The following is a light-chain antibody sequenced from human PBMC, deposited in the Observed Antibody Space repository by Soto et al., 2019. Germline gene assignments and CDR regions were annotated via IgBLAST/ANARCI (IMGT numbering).Light chain of an antibody. Sequence: QSALTQPASVSGSPGQSITISCTGTSSDVGGYNYVCWYQQHPGKAPRLIIYDVSTPPSGVSNRVSGSKSGNTASLSISGLQAEDEADYYCSSYTSSSTVVFGGGTQLTVL. CDR2: DVS. CDR3: SSYTSSSTVV. V-gene: IGLV2-14*03. CDR1: SSDVGGYNY. J-gene: IGLJ7*01.